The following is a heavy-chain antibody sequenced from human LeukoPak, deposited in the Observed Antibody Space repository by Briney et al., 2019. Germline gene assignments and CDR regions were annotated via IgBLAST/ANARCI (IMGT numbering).Heavy chain of an antibody. V-gene: IGHV3-74*01. CDR1: GFTFSSYW. CDR2: INSDGSST. Sequence: TGGSLRLSCAASGFTFSSYWMHWVRQAPGKGLVWVSRINSDGSSTSYADSVKGRFTISRDNAKNTLYLQMNSLRAEDTAVYYCARGFLWWYYFDYRGQGTLVTVSS. J-gene: IGHJ4*02. CDR3: ARGFLWWYYFDY. D-gene: IGHD4/OR15-4a*01.